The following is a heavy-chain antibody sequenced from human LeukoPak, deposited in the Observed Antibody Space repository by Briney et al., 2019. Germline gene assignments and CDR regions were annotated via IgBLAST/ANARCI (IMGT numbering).Heavy chain of an antibody. CDR2: IYTSGST. CDR1: GGSISSGSYY. J-gene: IGHJ4*02. D-gene: IGHD2-15*01. V-gene: IGHV4-61*02. Sequence: SQTLSLTCTVSGGSISSGSYYWSWIRQPAGKGLEWIGRIYTSGSTNYNPSLKSRVTMSVDTSKNQFSLKLSSVTAADTAVYYCARGPTYCSSSSCLQGEWGQGTLVTVSS. CDR3: ARGPTYCSSSSCLQGE.